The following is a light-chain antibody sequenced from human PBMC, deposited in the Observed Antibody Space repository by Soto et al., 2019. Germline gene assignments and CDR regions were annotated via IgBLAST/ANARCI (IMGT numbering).Light chain of an antibody. V-gene: IGKV3-15*01. Sequence: EIVMTQSPANLSVSPGERATLSCRASPSVSSNLAWYQQKPGQSPRLLIYVASTRATDIPARFSGSGSGTEFTLSISILQSEDFAVFYFQQYNNCPRTFGQGTKVEIK. CDR1: PSVSSN. CDR2: VAS. J-gene: IGKJ1*01. CDR3: QQYNNCPRT.